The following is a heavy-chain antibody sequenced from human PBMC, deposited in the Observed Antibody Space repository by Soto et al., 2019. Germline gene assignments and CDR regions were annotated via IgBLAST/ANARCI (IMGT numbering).Heavy chain of an antibody. CDR2: IYYYGST. V-gene: IGHV4-31*03. CDR1: GGSISSGGYY. CDR3: ARVGGINAFDI. D-gene: IGHD3-10*01. Sequence: SETLSLTCTVSGGSISSGGYYWSWIRQHPGKGLEWIGYIYYYGSTYYNPSLKSRVTISVDTSKNQFSLKLSSVTAADTAVYYCARVGGINAFDIWGQGTMVTVSS. J-gene: IGHJ3*02.